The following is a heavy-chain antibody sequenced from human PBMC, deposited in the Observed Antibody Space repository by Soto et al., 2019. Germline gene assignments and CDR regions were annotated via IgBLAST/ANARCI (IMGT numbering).Heavy chain of an antibody. CDR1: GYTFTNYG. J-gene: IGHJ5*02. D-gene: IGHD3-10*01. V-gene: IGHV1-18*01. Sequence: QVQLVQSGGEVKKPGASVKVSCKASGYTFTNYGISWVRQAPGQGLEWMGWINVYNGNTKYAQKGQGRVTMTTDTTTSTAYLELRSLRSYDTAVYYCARGVGSGSSYNQYTWCDPWGQGTLVPVSS. CDR3: ARGVGSGSSYNQYTWCDP. CDR2: INVYNGNT.